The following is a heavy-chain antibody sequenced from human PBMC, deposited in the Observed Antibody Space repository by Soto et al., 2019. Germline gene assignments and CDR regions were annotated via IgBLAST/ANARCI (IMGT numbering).Heavy chain of an antibody. CDR1: RFSLSTSGVG. CDR2: IYWDDDK. V-gene: IGHV2-5*02. Sequence: QITLKESGPRLVKPTQTLTLTCTFSRFSLSTSGVGVGWIRQPPGKALEWLALIYWDDDKRYSPSLKSRLTITKDTSKNQVVLTMTNMDPVDTATYYCAHKRADYGDYGVFDYWGQGTQVTVSS. D-gene: IGHD4-17*01. CDR3: AHKRADYGDYGVFDY. J-gene: IGHJ4*02.